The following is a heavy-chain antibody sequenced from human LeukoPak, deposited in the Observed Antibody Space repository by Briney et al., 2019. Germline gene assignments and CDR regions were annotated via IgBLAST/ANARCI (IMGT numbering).Heavy chain of an antibody. CDR3: TTAPQYSGSYYFDY. CDR1: GFTFSNAW. D-gene: IGHD1-26*01. Sequence: GGSLRLSCAASGFTFSNAWMSWVRQAPGKGLEWVGRIKSKTDGGTTDYAAPAKGRFTISRDDSKNTLYLQMNSLKTENTAVYYCTTAPQYSGSYYFDYWGQGTLVTVSS. V-gene: IGHV3-15*01. CDR2: IKSKTDGGTT. J-gene: IGHJ4*02.